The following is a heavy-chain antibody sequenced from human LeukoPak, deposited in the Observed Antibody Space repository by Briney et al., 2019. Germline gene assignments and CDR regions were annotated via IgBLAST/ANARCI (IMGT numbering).Heavy chain of an antibody. V-gene: IGHV3-53*04. Sequence: GGSLRLSCAASGFTVSSNYMSWVRQAPGKGLEWVSVIYSGGSTYYADSVKGRFTISRHNSKNTLYLQMNSLRAEDTAVYYCARGRVVVAATRTYYYYGMDVWGQGTTVTVSS. CDR1: GFTVSSNY. CDR3: ARGRVVVAATRTYYYYGMDV. CDR2: IYSGGST. D-gene: IGHD2-15*01. J-gene: IGHJ6*02.